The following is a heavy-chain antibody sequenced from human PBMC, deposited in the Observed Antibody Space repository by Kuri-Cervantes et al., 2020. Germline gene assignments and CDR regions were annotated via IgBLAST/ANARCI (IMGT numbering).Heavy chain of an antibody. V-gene: IGHV3-30*18. CDR3: AKDMTKKLRYFDWLFPD. D-gene: IGHD3-9*01. Sequence: GESLKISCAASGFTFSSYNIHWVRQAPGKGLEWVGVISDDGSNKYYADSVKGRFTISRDNAKNSLYLQMNSLRAEDTALYYCAKDMTKKLRYFDWLFPDWGQGTLVTVSS. CDR1: GFTFSSYN. CDR2: ISDDGSNK. J-gene: IGHJ4*02.